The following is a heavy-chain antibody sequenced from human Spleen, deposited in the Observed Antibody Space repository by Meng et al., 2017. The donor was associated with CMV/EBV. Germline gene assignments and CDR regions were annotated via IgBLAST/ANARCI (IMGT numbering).Heavy chain of an antibody. Sequence: ASVKVSCKASGYTFTSYDINWVRQATGQGLEWMGWMNPNSGNTGYAQKFQGRVTITRNTSISTAYMELSSLRSEDTAVYYCARPTTTVSGTRWFDSWGQGTLVTVSS. CDR2: MNPNSGNT. CDR3: ARPTTTVSGTRWFDS. CDR1: GYTFTSYD. D-gene: IGHD6-19*01. V-gene: IGHV1-8*03. J-gene: IGHJ5*01.